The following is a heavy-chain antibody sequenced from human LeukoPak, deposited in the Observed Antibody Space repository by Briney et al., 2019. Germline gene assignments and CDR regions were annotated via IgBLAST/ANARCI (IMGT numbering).Heavy chain of an antibody. J-gene: IGHJ5*02. CDR2: ISGSGGST. D-gene: IGHD3-9*01. CDR1: GFTFSSYA. Sequence: GGSLRLSCAASGFTFSSYAMSRVRQAPGKGLYFVSAISGSGGSTYYADAVKGRFTISRDNSKNTLYLQMNSLRAEDTAFFFQAEDGIRYFDWLLYPNWFDPWGQGTLVTVSS. V-gene: IGHV3-23*01. CDR3: AEDGIRYFDWLLYPNWFDP.